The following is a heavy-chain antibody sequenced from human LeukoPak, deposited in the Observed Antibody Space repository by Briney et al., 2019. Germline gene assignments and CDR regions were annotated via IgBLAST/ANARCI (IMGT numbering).Heavy chain of an antibody. Sequence: SVKVSCKASGGTFSSYAISWVRQAPSQGLEWMGGIIPLFGTANYAQKFLGRVIITADESTSTTYMYLSSLKSEDTAVYYCAREWAGYGSGSYYYYWGQGTLVTVSS. D-gene: IGHD3-10*01. CDR3: AREWAGYGSGSYYYY. V-gene: IGHV1-69*13. CDR1: GGTFSSYA. J-gene: IGHJ4*02. CDR2: IIPLFGTA.